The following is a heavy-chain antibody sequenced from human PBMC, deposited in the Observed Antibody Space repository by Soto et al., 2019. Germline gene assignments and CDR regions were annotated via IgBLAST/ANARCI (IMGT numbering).Heavy chain of an antibody. CDR3: ARGYCGGGGCYLRRDAIDV. Sequence: EVQLVESGGGLVMPGGSLRLSCAAYGFTFSTYHMNWVRQAPGKGLAWVSSINPSSSHIYYADSVRGRFTISRDNAKNSMDLQMNSLRTEDAAVYYCARGYCGGGGCYLRRDAIDVWGQGTMVTVSS. D-gene: IGHD2-15*01. CDR2: INPSSSHI. J-gene: IGHJ3*01. V-gene: IGHV3-21*01. CDR1: GFTFSTYH.